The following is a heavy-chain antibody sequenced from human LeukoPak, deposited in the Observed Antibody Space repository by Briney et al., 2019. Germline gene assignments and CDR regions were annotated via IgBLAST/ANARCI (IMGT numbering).Heavy chain of an antibody. Sequence: GSRKLSCVASGFTFSNYAMSWVRQAPGKGLEWVSSISDGGGGTYYADSVKGRFTISRDNSKNTLYLLMNSLRAEDTAIYYCANRGKYYFDYWGQGTLVTVSS. V-gene: IGHV3-23*01. D-gene: IGHD3-10*01. CDR2: ISDGGGGT. CDR3: ANRGKYYFDY. J-gene: IGHJ4*02. CDR1: GFTFSNYA.